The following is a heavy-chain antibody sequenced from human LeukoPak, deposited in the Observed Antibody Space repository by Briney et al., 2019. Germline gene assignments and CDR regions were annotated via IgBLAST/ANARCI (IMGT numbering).Heavy chain of an antibody. D-gene: IGHD3-10*02. V-gene: IGHV3-48*03. CDR2: ISSSGSTI. CDR1: GFTFSSYE. Sequence: PGGSLRLSCAASGFTFSSYEMNWVRQAPGQGLEWVSYISSSGSTIYYADSVKGRFTISRDNAKNSLYLQMNSLRAEDTVVYYCAELGITMIGGVWGKGTTVTISS. CDR3: AELGITMIGGV. J-gene: IGHJ6*04.